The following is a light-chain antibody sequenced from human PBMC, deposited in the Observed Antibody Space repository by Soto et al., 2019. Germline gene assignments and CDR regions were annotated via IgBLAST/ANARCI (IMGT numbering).Light chain of an antibody. J-gene: IGLJ2*01. Sequence: QPVLTQPPSASGTPGQRVTISCSGSSSNIGSNTVNWYQQLPGTAPKLLIYSNNQRPSGVPDRFSGSKSGTSASLAISGLQSEDEADYYCAAGDDSLNGPNVVFGGGTKLTVL. V-gene: IGLV1-44*01. CDR2: SNN. CDR1: SSNIGSNT. CDR3: AAGDDSLNGPNVV.